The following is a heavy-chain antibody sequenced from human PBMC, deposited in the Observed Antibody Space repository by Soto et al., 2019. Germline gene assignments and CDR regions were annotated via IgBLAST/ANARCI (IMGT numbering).Heavy chain of an antibody. J-gene: IGHJ5*02. CDR1: GASIIADY. CDR2: IYYSGST. Sequence: QLRLQESGTGLVKPSEPLSLTCTVSGASIIADYWSWIRQSPGKGLEWIGYIYYSGSTNYNPSLNSRVTISVDRSKLQFSLKVISVTAADTGVYYCARGGASSKWLDPWCQGILVTVSS. V-gene: IGHV4-59*01. CDR3: ARGGASSKWLDP. D-gene: IGHD2-2*01.